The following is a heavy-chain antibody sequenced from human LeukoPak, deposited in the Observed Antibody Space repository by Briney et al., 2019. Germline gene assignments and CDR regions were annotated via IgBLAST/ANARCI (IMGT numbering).Heavy chain of an antibody. J-gene: IGHJ6*02. D-gene: IGHD2-21*01. Sequence: PSETLSLTCTVSGGSISSYYWSWIRQPPGKGPEWIGYIYYSGSTNYNPSLKSRVTISVDTSKNQFSLKLSSVTAADTAVYYCARHLGAYCGGDCFYGMDVWGQGTTVTVSS. CDR2: IYYSGST. V-gene: IGHV4-59*08. CDR1: GGSISSYY. CDR3: ARHLGAYCGGDCFYGMDV.